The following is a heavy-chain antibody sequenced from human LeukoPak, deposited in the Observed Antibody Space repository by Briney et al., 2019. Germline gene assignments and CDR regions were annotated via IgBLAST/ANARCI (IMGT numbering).Heavy chain of an antibody. CDR2: MNPNSGNT. D-gene: IGHD3-22*01. CDR3: ARGKREPLIVTDAFDI. J-gene: IGHJ3*02. CDR1: GYTFTSYD. Sequence: ASVKVSCKASGYTFTSYDINWVRQATGQGLEWMGWMNPNSGNTGYAQKFQGRVTMTRSTSISTAYMELSNLRSADTAVYYCARGKREPLIVTDAFDIWGQGTMVTVSS. V-gene: IGHV1-8*01.